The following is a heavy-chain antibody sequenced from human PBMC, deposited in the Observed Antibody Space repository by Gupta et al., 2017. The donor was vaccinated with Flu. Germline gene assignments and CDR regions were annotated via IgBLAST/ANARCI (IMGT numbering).Heavy chain of an antibody. V-gene: IGHV1-3*01. CDR3: ARESSWFDP. D-gene: IGHD6-19*01. Sequence: SGFTFTSYAIHWVRQAPGQRLEWMGWIDAGDGSTEYSQKFQGRVTFSRDTYASIAYMELNSLTSEDTSVYSCARESSWFDPWGQGTLVTVSS. J-gene: IGHJ5*02. CDR1: GFTFTSYA. CDR2: IDAGDGST.